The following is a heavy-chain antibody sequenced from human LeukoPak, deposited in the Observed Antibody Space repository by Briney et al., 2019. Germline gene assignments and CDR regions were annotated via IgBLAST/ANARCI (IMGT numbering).Heavy chain of an antibody. CDR2: INPNSGGT. CDR3: ARDRHMGVSNAFDV. J-gene: IGHJ3*01. D-gene: IGHD2-21*01. V-gene: IGHV1-2*02. Sequence: GASVKDSCKASGYTFTSYYIHWVRQAPGQGLEWVGWINPNSGGTNYAQKFQGRVTMTRDTSISTASMELSTLTSDDAAVYHCARDRHMGVSNAFDVWGQGTMVTVSS. CDR1: GYTFTSYY.